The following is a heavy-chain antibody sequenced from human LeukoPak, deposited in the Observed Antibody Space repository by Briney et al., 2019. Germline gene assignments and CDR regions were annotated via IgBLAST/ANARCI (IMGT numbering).Heavy chain of an antibody. V-gene: IGHV4-4*07. Sequence: SETLSLTCTVSGGSISSYYWSWIRQPAGKGLEWIGRIYTSGSTNYNPSLKSRVTIPVDKSKNQFSLKLSSVTAADTAVYYCARSDFWSGYVDYWGQGTLVTVSS. CDR1: GGSISSYY. CDR3: ARSDFWSGYVDY. CDR2: IYTSGST. J-gene: IGHJ4*02. D-gene: IGHD3-3*01.